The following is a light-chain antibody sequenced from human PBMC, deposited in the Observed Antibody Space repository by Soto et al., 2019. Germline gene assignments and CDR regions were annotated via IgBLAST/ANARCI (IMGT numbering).Light chain of an antibody. CDR1: SSDVGGYDY. J-gene: IGLJ3*02. CDR3: SSFTVTIAWV. CDR2: EVT. V-gene: IGLV2-14*01. Sequence: QSVLTQPASVSGSPGQSITIPCTGTSSDVGGYDYVSWYQQYPGKAPKLLIYEVTNRPSGVSNRFSGSKSGNTASLTISGLQPEDEADYYCSSFTVTIAWVFGGGTKLTVL.